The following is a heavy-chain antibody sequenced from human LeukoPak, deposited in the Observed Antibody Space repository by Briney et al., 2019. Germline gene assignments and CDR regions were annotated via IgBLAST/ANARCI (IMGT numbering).Heavy chain of an antibody. D-gene: IGHD3-22*01. V-gene: IGHV3-7*01. J-gene: IGHJ4*02. CDR3: ARGEGYYDSSGYVYYFDY. CDR2: IKQDGSEK. CDR1: GFTFSSYW. Sequence: GGSLRLSCAASGFTFSSYWMSWARHAPGRGLEWVANIKQDGSEKYYVDSVKGRFTISRDNAKNSLYLQMNSLRAEDTAVYYCARGEGYYDSSGYVYYFDYWGQGTLVTVSS.